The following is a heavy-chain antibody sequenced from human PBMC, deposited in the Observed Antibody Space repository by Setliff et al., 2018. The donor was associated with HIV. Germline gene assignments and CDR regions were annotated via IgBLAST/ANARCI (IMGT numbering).Heavy chain of an antibody. Sequence: PSETLSFTCSVSGGSISSSGYYWSWIRQHPGKGLDWIGRVYYSGSTDYNPSLQSRATLSIDTSKNQFSLKLTSVIAADTAIYYCARGPFVLRFLERLVYFDYWGQGKLVTVSS. CDR1: GGSISSSGYY. CDR2: VYYSGST. V-gene: IGHV4-31*02. CDR3: ARGPFVLRFLERLVYFDY. D-gene: IGHD3-3*01. J-gene: IGHJ4*02.